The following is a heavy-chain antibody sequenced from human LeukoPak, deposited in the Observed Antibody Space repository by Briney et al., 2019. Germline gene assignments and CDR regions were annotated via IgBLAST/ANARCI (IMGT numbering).Heavy chain of an antibody. CDR2: VYYSGST. CDR1: GGSISSGGYY. J-gene: IGHJ4*02. CDR3: ARGLSKYYLDY. V-gene: IGHV4-31*03. D-gene: IGHD2-21*02. Sequence: SETLSLTCTVSGGSISSGGYYWSWIRQHPGKGLEWIGYVYYSGSTYYTPALRSRVTISVDSSENQFSLKLNSVTAADTAVYYCARGLSKYYLDYWGQGSLVTVSS.